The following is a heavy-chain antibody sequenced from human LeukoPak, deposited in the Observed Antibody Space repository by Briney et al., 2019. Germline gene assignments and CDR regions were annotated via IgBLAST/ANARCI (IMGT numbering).Heavy chain of an antibody. D-gene: IGHD1-26*01. CDR2: ISSSSSYI. J-gene: IGHJ4*02. V-gene: IGHV3-21*01. CDR1: GFTFSSYS. CDR3: ARGSGGGRPTLSYFDY. Sequence: GGSLRLSCAASGFTFSSYSMNWVRQAPGKGLEWVSSISSSSSYIYYADSEKGRFTISRDNAKNSLYLQMNSLRAEDTAVYYCARGSGGGRPTLSYFDYWGQGTLVTVSS.